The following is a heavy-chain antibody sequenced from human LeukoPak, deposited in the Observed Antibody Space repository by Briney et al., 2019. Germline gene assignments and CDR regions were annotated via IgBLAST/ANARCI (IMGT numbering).Heavy chain of an antibody. CDR3: ARAPRRDVVVPAAMPDEYWFDP. Sequence: SVKVSCKASGGTFSSYAISWVRQAPGQGLEWMGGTIPIFGTANYAQKFQGRVTITADKSTSTAYMELSSLRSEDTAVYYCARAPRRDVVVPAAMPDEYWFDPWGQGTLVTVSS. CDR1: GGTFSSYA. V-gene: IGHV1-69*06. J-gene: IGHJ5*02. CDR2: TIPIFGTA. D-gene: IGHD2-2*01.